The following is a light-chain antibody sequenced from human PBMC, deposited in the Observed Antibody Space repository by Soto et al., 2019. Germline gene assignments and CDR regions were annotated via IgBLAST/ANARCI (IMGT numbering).Light chain of an antibody. J-gene: IGKJ1*01. CDR1: QSVSSY. CDR2: DTS. Sequence: EIVLTQSPATQSLSPGERATLSCRASQSVSSYLAWYQQKPGQAPRLLIYDTSSRATGIPARFSGSGSGTDFTLTISSLEPEDFAVYYCLHRNNWAWTFGQGTKVEIK. CDR3: LHRNNWAWT. V-gene: IGKV3-11*01.